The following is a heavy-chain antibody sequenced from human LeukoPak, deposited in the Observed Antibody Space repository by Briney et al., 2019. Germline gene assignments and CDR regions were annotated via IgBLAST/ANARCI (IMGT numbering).Heavy chain of an antibody. D-gene: IGHD2-15*01. CDR2: ISYDGSNK. CDR1: GFTFSSYA. CDR3: ARAPYCYCSGDSCYSCGAFDI. V-gene: IGHV3-30*14. Sequence: SGGSLRLSCAASGFTFSSYAMHWVRQAPGKGLEWAAVISYDGSNKYYADSVKGRFTISRDNSKNTLYLQMGSLRAEDMAVYYCARAPYCYCSGDSCYSCGAFDIWGQGTMVTVSS. J-gene: IGHJ3*02.